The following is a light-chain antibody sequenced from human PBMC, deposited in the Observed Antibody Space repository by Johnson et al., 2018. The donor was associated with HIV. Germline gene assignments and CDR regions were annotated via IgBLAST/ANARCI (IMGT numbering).Light chain of an antibody. CDR1: SSNIGDNY. Sequence: QSVLTQPPSVSAAPGQKVTISCSGSSSNIGDNYVSWYQQLPGTAPKVLIYENNERPSGIPDRFSGSRSGTSATLGITGLQTGADADYYCGTWDSSLGASYVLGTGTK. CDR2: ENN. J-gene: IGLJ1*01. V-gene: IGLV1-51*02. CDR3: GTWDSSLGASYV.